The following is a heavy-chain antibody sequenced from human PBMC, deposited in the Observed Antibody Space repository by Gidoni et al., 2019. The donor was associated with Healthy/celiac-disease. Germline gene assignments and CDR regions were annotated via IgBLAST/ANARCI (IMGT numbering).Heavy chain of an antibody. CDR2: INWNGGST. J-gene: IGHJ4*02. V-gene: IGHV3-20*04. Sequence: EVQLVESGGGVVRPGGSLRLSCAASGFTFDDSGMSWVRQAPGKGLEWVSGINWNGGSTGYADSVKGRFTISRDNAKNSLYLQMNSLRAEDTALYYCARVAPNSGSYYLGTFDYWGQGTLVTVSS. CDR3: ARVAPNSGSYYLGTFDY. CDR1: GFTFDDSG. D-gene: IGHD3-10*01.